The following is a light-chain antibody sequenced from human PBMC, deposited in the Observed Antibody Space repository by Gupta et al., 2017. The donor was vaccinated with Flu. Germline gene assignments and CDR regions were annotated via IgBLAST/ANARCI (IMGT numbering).Light chain of an antibody. CDR2: ESS. Sequence: GDRATISGRASQSASSILDWYQQKPGQPPRLLIYESSHRAPGIPARFSGSGYGTDFALTISGLEPEDFAVYYCRQRNSWPYTFGQGTKLEI. J-gene: IGKJ2*01. CDR1: QSASSI. CDR3: RQRNSWPYT. V-gene: IGKV3-11*01.